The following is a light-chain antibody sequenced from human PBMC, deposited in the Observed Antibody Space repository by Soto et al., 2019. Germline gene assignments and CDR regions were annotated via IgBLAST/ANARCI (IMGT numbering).Light chain of an antibody. CDR1: QSVSSN. J-gene: IGKJ1*01. CDR3: QHYSNRPRT. Sequence: EIVMTQSPATLSVSPGERATLSCSASQSVSSNLAWYQQKPGQAPRLLIYGASTRATGIPARFSGSGSGTVFTLNISSRQAEDFAVYYCQHYSNRPRTVGQGTKVEIK. CDR2: GAS. V-gene: IGKV3-15*01.